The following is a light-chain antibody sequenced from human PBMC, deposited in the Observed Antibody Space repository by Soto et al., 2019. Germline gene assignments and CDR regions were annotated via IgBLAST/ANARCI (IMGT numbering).Light chain of an antibody. CDR1: QTIGTW. Sequence: DIQMTQSPSTLYASVGDRVIITCRASQTIGTWLAWYQQKSGKAPNLLIYDASTLQTGVSSRFSGSASGTEFTLTINSLQPDDFGTFYCQQYYTYRYTFGQGTKVEVK. CDR3: QQYYTYRYT. J-gene: IGKJ2*01. CDR2: DAS. V-gene: IGKV1-5*01.